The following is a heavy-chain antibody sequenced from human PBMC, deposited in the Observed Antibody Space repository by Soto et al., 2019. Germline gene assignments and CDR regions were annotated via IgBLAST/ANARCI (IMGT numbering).Heavy chain of an antibody. CDR1: GFTFSSYA. V-gene: IGHV3-23*01. CDR2: ITTTGANT. J-gene: IGHJ4*02. CDR3: VPRKGDPFT. Sequence: PGGSLRLSCAASGFTFSSYAMSWVRQAPGKGLEWVSAITTTGANTYYADSVKGRFTISRDNSKNTLYLQMNSLRADDTAVYYCVPRKGDPFTWGPGTLVTVSS. D-gene: IGHD3-16*01.